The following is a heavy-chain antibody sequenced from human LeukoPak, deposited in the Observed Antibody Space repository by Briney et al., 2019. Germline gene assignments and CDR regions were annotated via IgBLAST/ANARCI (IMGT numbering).Heavy chain of an antibody. CDR3: ASLRYDFWSGYSTKYYYYGMDV. CDR2: INHSGST. D-gene: IGHD3-3*01. Sequence: SETLSLTCTVSGGSISSSSYYWGWIRQPPGKGLEWIGEINHSGSTNYNPSLKSRVTISVDTSKNQFSLKLSSVTAADTAVYYCASLRYDFWSGYSTKYYYYGMDVWGQGTTVTVSS. V-gene: IGHV4-39*07. J-gene: IGHJ6*02. CDR1: GGSISSSSYY.